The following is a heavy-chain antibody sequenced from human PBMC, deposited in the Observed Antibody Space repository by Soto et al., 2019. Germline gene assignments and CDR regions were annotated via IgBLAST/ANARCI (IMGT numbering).Heavy chain of an antibody. CDR3: AKDGGPHYYDNGMDV. J-gene: IGHJ6*02. Sequence: SLRLSCSACRFTFSSYGMHWVRQSPGKGLEWVAVLSDDGSSKYYAEAVKGRFTISRDNSKNTLYLLMNSLGAEDTAVYYCAKDGGPHYYDNGMDVWGQGTTVTVSS. V-gene: IGHV3-30*18. CDR1: RFTFSSYG. CDR2: LSDDGSSK. D-gene: IGHD3-22*01.